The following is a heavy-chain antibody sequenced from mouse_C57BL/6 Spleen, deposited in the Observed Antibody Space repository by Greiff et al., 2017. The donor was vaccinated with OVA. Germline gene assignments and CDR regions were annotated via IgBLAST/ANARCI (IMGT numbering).Heavy chain of an antibody. D-gene: IGHD1-1*01. CDR1: GYTFTSYW. CDR3: ARTTTVVVRYFDV. Sequence: QVQLQQPGAELVRPGSSVKLSCKASGYTFTSYWMHWVKQRPIQGLEWIGNIDPSDSETHYNQKFKDKATLTVDKSSSTAYMQLSSLTSEDSAVYYGARTTTVVVRYFDVWGTGTTVTVSS. CDR2: IDPSDSET. V-gene: IGHV1-52*01. J-gene: IGHJ1*03.